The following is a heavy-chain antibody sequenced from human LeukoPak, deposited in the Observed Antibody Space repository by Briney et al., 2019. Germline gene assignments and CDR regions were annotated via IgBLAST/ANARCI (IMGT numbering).Heavy chain of an antibody. V-gene: IGHV4-38-2*01. D-gene: IGHD2/OR15-2a*01. J-gene: IGHJ3*01. CDR2: IHHTGST. CDR1: GYSTSSGYH. CDR3: AEYGFTFDV. Sequence: PSETLSLACAVSGYSTSSGYHWGWIRQPPGKGLEWIGNIHHTGSTYYNPSLKSRVTMSIDTSKNQFSLRMSSVTAADTAVYYCAEYGFTFDVWGQGTMVTVSS.